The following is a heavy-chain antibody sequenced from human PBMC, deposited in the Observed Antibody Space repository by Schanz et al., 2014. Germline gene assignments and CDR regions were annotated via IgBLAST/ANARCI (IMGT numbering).Heavy chain of an antibody. CDR3: AKQHIVRGVIYLNWFDS. V-gene: IGHV3-23*04. CDR2: ITGASDHI. D-gene: IGHD3-10*01. Sequence: EVQLVESGGGLVQPGKSLRLSCAASGFIFGSSVMAWVRQAPGKGLEWVSGITGASDHIDYAESVKGRFTISRDNSKNTLHLQMNSLRAEDTAVYYCAKQHIVRGVIYLNWFDSWGQGTLVTVSS. J-gene: IGHJ5*01. CDR1: GFIFGSSV.